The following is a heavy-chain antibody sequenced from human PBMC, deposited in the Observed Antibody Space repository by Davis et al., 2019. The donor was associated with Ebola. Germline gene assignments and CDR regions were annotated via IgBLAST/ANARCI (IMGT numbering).Heavy chain of an antibody. CDR2: IYYSGST. Sequence: SETLSLTCTVSGGSISSYYWSWIRQPPGKGLEWIGYIYYSGSTTYNPSLKSRVTISVDTSKNQFSLKLSSVTAADTAVYYCARVDTAMAVWGQGTTVTVSS. CDR3: ARVDTAMAV. J-gene: IGHJ6*02. D-gene: IGHD5-18*01. CDR1: GGSISSYY. V-gene: IGHV4-59*01.